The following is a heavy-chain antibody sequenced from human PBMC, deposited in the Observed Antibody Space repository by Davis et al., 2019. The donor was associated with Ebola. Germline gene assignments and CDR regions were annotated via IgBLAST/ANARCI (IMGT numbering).Heavy chain of an antibody. CDR2: IWFDGSNK. Sequence: GESLKISCAASGFTFSDYDMHWVRQAPGKGLEWVAVIWFDGSNKYYGDSVKGRFTISRDNSKNTLYLQMSSLRAEDTAVYYCAKSGLSFGVVKYHYGMDVWGKGTTVTVSS. CDR1: GFTFSDYD. V-gene: IGHV3-33*06. D-gene: IGHD3-3*01. CDR3: AKSGLSFGVVKYHYGMDV. J-gene: IGHJ6*04.